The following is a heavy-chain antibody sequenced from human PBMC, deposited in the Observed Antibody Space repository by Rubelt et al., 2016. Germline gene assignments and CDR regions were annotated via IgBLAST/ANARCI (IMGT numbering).Heavy chain of an antibody. CDR2: IYYSGST. CDR1: GGSISSGGYY. V-gene: IGHV4-31*03. Sequence: QVQLQESGPGLVKPSQTLSLTCTVSGGSISSGGYYWSWIRQHPGKGLEWIGYIYYSGSTYYNPSLKGRVTISVDTSKNQFSLKLSSVTAADTAVYYCARGRYGSGSPADYWGQGTLVTVSS. D-gene: IGHD3-10*01. J-gene: IGHJ4*02. CDR3: ARGRYGSGSPADY.